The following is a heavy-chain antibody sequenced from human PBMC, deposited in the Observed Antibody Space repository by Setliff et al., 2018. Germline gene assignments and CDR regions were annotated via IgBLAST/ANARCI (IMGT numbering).Heavy chain of an antibody. J-gene: IGHJ4*01. CDR2: MHNSGST. CDR3: ARDKWVLVRTHNYYYVDI. V-gene: IGHV4-4*07. CDR1: GGSFNAYS. Sequence: PSETLSLTCTVSGGSFNAYSWTWIRQSAGKGLEWIGRMHNSGSTNYNSFFQGRVSISVDESKTQFSLNLYSVTAADTATYYCARDKWVLVRTHNYYYVDIWGHGTLVTVSS. D-gene: IGHD3-10*01.